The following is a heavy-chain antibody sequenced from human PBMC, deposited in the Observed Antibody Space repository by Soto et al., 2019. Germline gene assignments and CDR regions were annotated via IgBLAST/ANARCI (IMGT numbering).Heavy chain of an antibody. CDR3: AKVANVGVVVEYFDH. J-gene: IGHJ4*02. D-gene: IGHD3-3*01. CDR2: ISSTGRRT. CDR1: GFNFANYA. Sequence: GGSLRLSCGSSGFNFANYAMGWVRQAPGKGLEWVSGISSTGRRTYYADSVRGRFSISRDNSKNTVDLQINSLRAEDTAVYYCAKVANVGVVVEYFDHWGQGSLVTVSS. V-gene: IGHV3-23*01.